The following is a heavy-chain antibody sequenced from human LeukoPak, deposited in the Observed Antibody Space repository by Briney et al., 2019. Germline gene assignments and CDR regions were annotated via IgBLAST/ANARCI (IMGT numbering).Heavy chain of an antibody. CDR1: GYTFTSYD. J-gene: IGHJ6*02. CDR2: MNPNSGNI. CDR3: ARGGNLQWLVRNYYYGMDV. V-gene: IGHV1-8*01. D-gene: IGHD6-19*01. Sequence: ASVKVSCKASGYTFTSYDINWVRQATGQGLEWMGWMNPNSGNIGYAQKFQGGVTMTRNTSISTAYMELSSLRSEDTAVYYCARGGNLQWLVRNYYYGMDVWGQGTTVTVSS.